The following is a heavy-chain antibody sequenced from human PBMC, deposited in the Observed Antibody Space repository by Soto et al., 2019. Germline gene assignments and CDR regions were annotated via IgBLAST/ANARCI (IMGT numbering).Heavy chain of an antibody. CDR3: ATSCWFVTQPEI. D-gene: IGHD3-10*01. Sequence: QVHLEQWGAGLLKPSETLSLSCGVSGGSFSENYWTWFRQPPGKGLEWICEISPSGTSKYVPSLKTRCSLSNDMSKTQFSLKVTSVTAADTAVYFCATSCWFVTQPEIRGQGNRVTGSS. CDR1: GGSFSENY. V-gene: IGHV4-34*01. J-gene: IGHJ1*01. CDR2: ISPSGTS.